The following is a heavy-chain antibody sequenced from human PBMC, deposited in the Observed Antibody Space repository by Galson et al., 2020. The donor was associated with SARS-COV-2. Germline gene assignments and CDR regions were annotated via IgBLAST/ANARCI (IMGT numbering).Heavy chain of an antibody. CDR3: ARGRRSNGPDSFAVDF. CDR2: LYSSGST. CDR1: GGSVNSDYFY. Sequence: SQTLSLTCSVSGGSVNSDYFYWTWIRQPPGKGLEWIGYLYSSGSTSYNPALKSRFTISADTSKNRLSLKVSSVTAADTAVYYCARGRRSNGPDSFAVDFWGQGTLVTVTS. J-gene: IGHJ4*02. D-gene: IGHD2-8*01. V-gene: IGHV4-61*01.